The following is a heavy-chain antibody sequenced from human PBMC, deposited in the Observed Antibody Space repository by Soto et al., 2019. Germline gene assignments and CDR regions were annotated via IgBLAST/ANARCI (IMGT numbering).Heavy chain of an antibody. D-gene: IGHD2-2*01. CDR3: ARGLLWEGWFDH. J-gene: IGHJ5*02. CDR1: GYSLTDYY. V-gene: IGHV1-46*01. Sequence: QVQVVQSGAEVKKPGASVKVSCKASGYSLTDYYIHWVRQAPGQGLEWMGSINPSGGGTTYVEKFQGRVNMTRDTSTSTGYMELRRLRAEDTGGYYCARGLLWEGWFDHWGQGTLVTVSS. CDR2: INPSGGGT.